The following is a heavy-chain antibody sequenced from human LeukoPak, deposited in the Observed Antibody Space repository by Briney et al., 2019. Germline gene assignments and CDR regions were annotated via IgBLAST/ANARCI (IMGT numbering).Heavy chain of an antibody. CDR1: GFTFSSYW. J-gene: IGHJ5*02. V-gene: IGHV3-74*01. CDR3: ARNPDPLYYDFWSGYYGGSWFDP. D-gene: IGHD3-3*01. Sequence: GGSLRLSCAASGFTFSSYWMHWVRQAPGKGLVWVSRINSDGSSTSYADSVKGRFTISRDNAKNTLYLQMNSLRAEDTAVYYRARNPDPLYYDFWSGYYGGSWFDPWGQGTLVTVSS. CDR2: INSDGSST.